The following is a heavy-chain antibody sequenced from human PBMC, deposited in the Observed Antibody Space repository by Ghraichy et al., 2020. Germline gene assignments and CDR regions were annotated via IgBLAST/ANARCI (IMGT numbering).Heavy chain of an antibody. CDR1: GYSVSSDTAA. Sequence: TLSLTCAISGYSVSSDTAAWNWIRQSPSRGLEWLGRTYYRSKWYTDYAGSVKSRITINPDTSKNQFSLQLNSVTPEDTAVYYCARGSARLGYFDLWGRGTLVTVSS. CDR2: TYYRSKWYT. CDR3: ARGSARLGYFDL. V-gene: IGHV6-1*01. J-gene: IGHJ2*01. D-gene: IGHD5/OR15-5a*01.